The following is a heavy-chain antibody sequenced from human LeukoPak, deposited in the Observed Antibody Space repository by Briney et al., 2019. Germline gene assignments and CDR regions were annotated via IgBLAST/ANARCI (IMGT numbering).Heavy chain of an antibody. CDR3: AKGLGYADTYFDY. CDR2: ISWNSGSI. J-gene: IGHJ4*02. Sequence: TGGSLRLSCAASGFTFDDYAMHWVRQAPGKGLEWASGISWNSGSIGYADSVKGRFTISRDNAKNSLYLQMNSLRAEDTALCYCAKGLGYADTYFDYWGQGTLVTVSS. D-gene: IGHD5-12*01. CDR1: GFTFDDYA. V-gene: IGHV3-9*01.